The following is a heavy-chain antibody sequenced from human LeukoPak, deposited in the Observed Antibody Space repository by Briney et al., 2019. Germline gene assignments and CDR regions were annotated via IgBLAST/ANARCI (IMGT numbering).Heavy chain of an antibody. CDR3: ARFNVWVAAFDI. CDR1: GGSISSGDYY. CDR2: IYYSGST. J-gene: IGHJ3*02. V-gene: IGHV4-30-4*01. Sequence: SETLSLTCTVSGGSISSGDYYRSWIRQPPGKGLEWIGHIYYSGSTYYNPSLKSRVTISVDTSKKQFSLKLSSVTAADTAVYYCARFNVWVAAFDIWGQGTMITVSS. D-gene: IGHD2-15*01.